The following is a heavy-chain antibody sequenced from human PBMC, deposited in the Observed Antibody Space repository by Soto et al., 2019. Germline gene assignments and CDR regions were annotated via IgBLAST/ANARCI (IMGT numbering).Heavy chain of an antibody. CDR1: GGSISSGGYS. CDR3: ARGLVVPAQH. J-gene: IGHJ4*02. Sequence: QLQLQESGSGLVKPSQTLSLTCAVSGGSISSGGYSWSWIRQPPGKGLEWIGYIYHSGSTYYNPSLKSRVTLLVDRSKNQFSLKLSSVTVAYLAVHYSARGLVVPAQHWGQGTLDTVSS. V-gene: IGHV4-30-2*01. D-gene: IGHD2-8*02. CDR2: IYHSGST.